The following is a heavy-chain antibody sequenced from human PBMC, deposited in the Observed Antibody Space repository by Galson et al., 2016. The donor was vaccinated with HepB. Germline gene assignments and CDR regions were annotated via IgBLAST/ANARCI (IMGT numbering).Heavy chain of an antibody. D-gene: IGHD1-26*01. Sequence: SVKVSCKASGGTFSSYTISWVRQAPGQGLEWMGRVIPILDIANYAQKFQDRVTITADKSTSTAYMELSSLRSEDTAVYYCARNSHQVGATPPLDYWGQGTLVTVSS. V-gene: IGHV1-69*02. J-gene: IGHJ4*02. CDR3: ARNSHQVGATPPLDY. CDR2: VIPILDIA. CDR1: GGTFSSYT.